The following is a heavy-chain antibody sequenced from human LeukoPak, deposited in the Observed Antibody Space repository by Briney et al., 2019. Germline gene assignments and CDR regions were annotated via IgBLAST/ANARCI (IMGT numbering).Heavy chain of an antibody. D-gene: IGHD2-2*01. CDR3: AREKREGYCSSTSCLVFDY. Sequence: ASVKVSCKASGYTFTGYYMHWVRQAPGQGLEWMGWINPSSGGTNYAQKFQGRVTMTRDTSISTAYMELSRLRSDDTAVYYCAREKREGYCSSTSCLVFDYWGQGTLVTVSS. V-gene: IGHV1-2*02. CDR2: INPSSGGT. CDR1: GYTFTGYY. J-gene: IGHJ4*02.